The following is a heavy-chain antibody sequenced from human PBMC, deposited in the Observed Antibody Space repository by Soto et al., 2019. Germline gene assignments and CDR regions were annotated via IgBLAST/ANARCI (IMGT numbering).Heavy chain of an antibody. CDR3: ARRTSGYFGY. CDR2: ILSNFKT. V-gene: IGHV3-23*05. Sequence: EVQLLESGGGLAQPGESLTLSCAASGFTFSDYTMSWVRQAPGQVLECISVILSNFKTFYADSVRGRFTISRDNSKNTLYLEMNSLRPEDTAVYYCARRTSGYFGYWGQGALVTVSS. D-gene: IGHD2-15*01. J-gene: IGHJ4*02. CDR1: GFTFSDYT.